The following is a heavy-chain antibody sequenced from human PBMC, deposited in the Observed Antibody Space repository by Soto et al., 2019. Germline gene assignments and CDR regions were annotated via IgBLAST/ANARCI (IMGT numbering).Heavy chain of an antibody. D-gene: IGHD5-18*01. CDR2: ISAYNGNT. Sequence: GASVKVSCKASGYTFTSYGISWVRQAPGQGLEWMGWISAYNGNTNYAQKLQGRVTMTTDTSTSTAYMELRSLRSEDTAVYYCATRVQLWLLKTYYYYGMDVWGQGTTVTVSS. CDR3: ATRVQLWLLKTYYYYGMDV. V-gene: IGHV1-18*01. CDR1: GYTFTSYG. J-gene: IGHJ6*02.